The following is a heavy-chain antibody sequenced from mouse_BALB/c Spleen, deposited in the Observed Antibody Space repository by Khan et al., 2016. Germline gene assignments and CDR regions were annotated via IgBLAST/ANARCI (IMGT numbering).Heavy chain of an antibody. CDR3: TTTTAPHWYFDV. J-gene: IGHJ1*01. CDR2: INTNTGEP. D-gene: IGHD1-2*01. Sequence: QIQLVQSGPELKKPGETVKISCKASGYTFTNYGMNWVKQAPGKNLKWMGWINTNTGEPTYGEEFKGRFAFSLETSASTAFLQINNLKNEDTATYFCTTTTAPHWYFDVWVSGTTVTVSS. V-gene: IGHV9-3*02. CDR1: GYTFTNYG.